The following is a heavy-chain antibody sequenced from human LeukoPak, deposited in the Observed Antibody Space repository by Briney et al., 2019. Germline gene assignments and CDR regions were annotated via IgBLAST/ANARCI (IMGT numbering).Heavy chain of an antibody. Sequence: PGGSLRLSCAASGFTFSNAWMSWVRQAPGKGLEWVSYISSSGSTIYYADSVKGRFTISRDNAKNSLYLQMNSLRAEDTAVYYCARDSRSSWHIDSWGQGTLVTVSS. V-gene: IGHV3-11*01. D-gene: IGHD6-13*01. CDR1: GFTFSNAW. CDR3: ARDSRSSWHIDS. CDR2: ISSSGSTI. J-gene: IGHJ4*02.